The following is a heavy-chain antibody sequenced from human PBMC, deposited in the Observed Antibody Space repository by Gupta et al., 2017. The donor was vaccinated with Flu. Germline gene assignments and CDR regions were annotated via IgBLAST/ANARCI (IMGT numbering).Heavy chain of an antibody. J-gene: IGHJ3*02. D-gene: IGHD1-26*01. V-gene: IGHV3-21*01. CDR2: ISSSSSYI. Sequence: GKAPGKGLEWVSSISSSSSYIYYADSVKGRFTISRDNAKNSRYLQMNSLRAEDTAVYYCARPSPKSRIVGATTLGNAFDIWGQGTMVTVSS. CDR3: ARPSPKSRIVGATTLGNAFDI.